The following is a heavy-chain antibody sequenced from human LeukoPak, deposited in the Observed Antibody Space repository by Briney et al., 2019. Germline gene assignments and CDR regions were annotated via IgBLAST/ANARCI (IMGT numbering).Heavy chain of an antibody. D-gene: IGHD3-9*01. CDR2: IYSGGST. J-gene: IGHJ3*02. V-gene: IGHV3-66*01. CDR1: GFTVSSNY. CDR3: ARKGYVILTGYHPDAFDS. Sequence: GGSLRLSCAASGFTVSSNYMSWVRQAPGKGLEWVSVIYSGGSTYYADTVKGRFTISRDNSKTPLYLQMTSLRAEDRAGYYCARKGYVILTGYHPDAFDSWGQGRMGTVSA.